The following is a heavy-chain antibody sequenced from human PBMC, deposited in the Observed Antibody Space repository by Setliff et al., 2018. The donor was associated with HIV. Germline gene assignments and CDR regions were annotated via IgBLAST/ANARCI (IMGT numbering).Heavy chain of an antibody. CDR1: ANSFATYW. CDR3: ARPWWRQSSDAFNI. J-gene: IGHJ3*02. V-gene: IGHV5-51*01. CDR2: IYPDDSYT. Sequence: PGESLKISCQGSANSFATYWIGWVRQMPGKGLEWMGIIYPDDSYTRYSPSFQGQVTISADKSINTAYLQWSSLKASDTAMYYCARPWWRQSSDAFNIWGQGTMVTVSS. D-gene: IGHD2-21*02.